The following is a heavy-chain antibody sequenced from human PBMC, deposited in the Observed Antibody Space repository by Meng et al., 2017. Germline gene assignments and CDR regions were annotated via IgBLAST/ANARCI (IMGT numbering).Heavy chain of an antibody. V-gene: IGHV4-61*01. CDR3: ARDCSGGSCYSIGV. D-gene: IGHD2-15*01. CDR2: IYYSGST. Sequence: VHLPASGPGLVRPSETLSLPCTVSGGSVSSGSYYWSWIRQPPGKGLEWIGYIYYSGSTNYNPSLKSRVTISVDTSKNQFSLKLSSVTAADTAVYYCARDCSGGSCYSIGVWGQGTLVTVSS. CDR1: GGSVSSGSYY. J-gene: IGHJ4*02.